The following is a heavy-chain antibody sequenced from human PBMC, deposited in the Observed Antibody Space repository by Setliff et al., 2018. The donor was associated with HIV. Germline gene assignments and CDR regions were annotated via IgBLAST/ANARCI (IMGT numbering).Heavy chain of an antibody. CDR3: ARFLRGEHFASWKSNHYFDL. V-gene: IGHV1-18*01. J-gene: IGHJ2*01. CDR1: GYTFMNYG. CDR2: ISGYNRKT. Sequence: GASVKVSCKASGYTFMNYGITWLRQAPGQGLEWVGWISGYNRKTTYAQKFQDRVTMTMDPSTSTAFMDLRSLTSADTAVYYCARFLRGEHFASWKSNHYFDLWGHGTLVTVSS. D-gene: IGHD1-1*01.